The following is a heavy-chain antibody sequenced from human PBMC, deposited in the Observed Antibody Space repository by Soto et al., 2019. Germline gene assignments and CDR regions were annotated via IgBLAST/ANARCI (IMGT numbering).Heavy chain of an antibody. V-gene: IGHV4-4*07. J-gene: IGHJ4*02. CDR2: IYSSGSS. Sequence: QVQLQESGPGLVKPSETLSLTCTVSGGSISSYYWSWIRQPAGKGLEWIGHIYSSGSSNYNPSLKSRVTMSVDSSKNQFSLKLSSVTAADTAVYYCARVVVRGGGYNFDYWGQGTLVTVSS. D-gene: IGHD3-10*01. CDR3: ARVVVRGGGYNFDY. CDR1: GGSISSYY.